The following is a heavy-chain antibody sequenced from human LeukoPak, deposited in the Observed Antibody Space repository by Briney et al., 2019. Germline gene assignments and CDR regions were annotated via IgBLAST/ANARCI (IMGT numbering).Heavy chain of an antibody. J-gene: IGHJ4*02. CDR3: AKDRFGYGSGSYYDY. CDR2: ISDTGRLS. D-gene: IGHD3-10*01. CDR1: GFTFSSSA. Sequence: PGGSLRLSCAASGFTFSSSAMSWVRQAPGKGLEWVAAISDTGRLSYCADSVNGRFTISRDNSKNTLSLQMNSLRAADTAVYYCAKDRFGYGSGSYYDYWGQGTLVTVSS. V-gene: IGHV3-23*01.